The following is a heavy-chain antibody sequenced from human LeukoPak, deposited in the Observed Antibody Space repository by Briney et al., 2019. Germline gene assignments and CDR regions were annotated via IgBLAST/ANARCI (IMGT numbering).Heavy chain of an antibody. J-gene: IGHJ4*02. Sequence: SETLSLICAVYGGSFSGYYWSWIRQPPGKGLEWIGEVNHSGSTNYNPSLKSRVTISVDTSKNQFSLKLSSVTAADTAVYYCARNLVATTPGPLDYWGQGTLVTVSS. CDR3: ARNLVATTPGPLDY. D-gene: IGHD5-12*01. CDR1: GGSFSGYY. V-gene: IGHV4-34*01. CDR2: VNHSGST.